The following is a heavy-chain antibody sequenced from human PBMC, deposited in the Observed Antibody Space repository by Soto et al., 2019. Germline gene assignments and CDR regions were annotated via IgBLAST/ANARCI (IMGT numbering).Heavy chain of an antibody. Sequence: ASGPTLVNPTQTLTLTCTFSGFSLSTLGTCVAWIRQPPGKALEWLALINWDNNEYYSTSLKTRLTISRDTSKNQVVLTMTNVDPVDTATYFCARIPHYSDSYYMDCWGQGTLVTVSS. D-gene: IGHD2-21*01. V-gene: IGHV2-70*01. CDR3: ARIPHYSDSYYMDC. CDR2: INWDNNE. J-gene: IGHJ4*02. CDR1: GFSLSTLGTC.